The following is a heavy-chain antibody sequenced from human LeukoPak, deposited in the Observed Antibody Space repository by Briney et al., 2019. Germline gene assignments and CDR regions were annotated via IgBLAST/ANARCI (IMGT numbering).Heavy chain of an antibody. Sequence: GGSLRLSCAASGFTFSAYHMNWVRQAPGKGLEWISFISSDSGTIYYADSVKGRFTISRNNAANSLYLQMNNLRDEDTAVYYCARRDPFDYWGQGTMVTVSS. CDR1: GFTFSAYH. CDR3: ARRDPFDY. J-gene: IGHJ4*02. V-gene: IGHV3-48*02. CDR2: ISSDSGTI.